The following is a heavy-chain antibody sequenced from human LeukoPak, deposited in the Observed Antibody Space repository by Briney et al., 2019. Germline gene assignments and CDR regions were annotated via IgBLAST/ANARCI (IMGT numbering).Heavy chain of an antibody. J-gene: IGHJ3*02. D-gene: IGHD1-26*01. V-gene: IGHV1-18*01. CDR3: ARRVGATTKFYAFDI. Sequence: GASVKVSCKASGYTFTSYGISWVRQAPGQGLEWMGWISAYNGNTNYAQKLQGRVTMTTDTSTSTAYMELRSLRSDDTAVYYCARRVGATTKFYAFDIWGQGTMVTVSS. CDR1: GYTFTSYG. CDR2: ISAYNGNT.